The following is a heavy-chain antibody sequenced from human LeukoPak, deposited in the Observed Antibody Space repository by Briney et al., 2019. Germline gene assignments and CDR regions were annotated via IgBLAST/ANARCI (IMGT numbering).Heavy chain of an antibody. CDR3: ARGRYLTTLGGAAAGFLDY. V-gene: IGHV4-34*01. Sequence: PSETLSLTCGVYGGSFSGYYWNWIRQSPGKGREWIGEINHSGSTNYNPSLKSRVTMSVDTSQKQFSLRLTSVRAADTAVYYCARGRYLTTLGGAAAGFLDYWGQGTVVTVSS. CDR1: GGSFSGYY. D-gene: IGHD6-13*01. CDR2: INHSGST. J-gene: IGHJ4*02.